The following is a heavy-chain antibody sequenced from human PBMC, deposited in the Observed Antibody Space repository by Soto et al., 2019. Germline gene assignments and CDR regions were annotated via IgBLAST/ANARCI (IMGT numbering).Heavy chain of an antibody. CDR2: IGDNGNTP. CDR3: AKGGSAFYPRFFDN. V-gene: IGHV3-23*01. D-gene: IGHD3-22*01. J-gene: IGHJ4*02. Sequence: PGGSLRLSCAASGFSFSDYAMSWVRQAPGKGLDWVSGIGDNGNTPYYADSVRGRFTISRDNSKNTLFLQMNGLRAEDTAIYYCAKGGSAFYPRFFDNWGQGSLVTVSS. CDR1: GFSFSDYA.